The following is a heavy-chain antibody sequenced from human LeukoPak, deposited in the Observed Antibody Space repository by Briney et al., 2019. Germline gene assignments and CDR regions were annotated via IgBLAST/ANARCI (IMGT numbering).Heavy chain of an antibody. D-gene: IGHD2-2*01. V-gene: IGHV4-34*01. CDR1: GGSFSGYY. J-gene: IGHJ6*03. CDR2: INHSGST. CDR3: ARGPASIVVVPAGPYYYYMDV. Sequence: SETLSLTCAVYGGSFSGYYWIWIRQPPGKGLEWIGEINHSGSTNYNPSLKSRVTISVDTSKNQFSLKLSSVTAADTAVYYCARGPASIVVVPAGPYYYYMDVWGKGTTVTVSS.